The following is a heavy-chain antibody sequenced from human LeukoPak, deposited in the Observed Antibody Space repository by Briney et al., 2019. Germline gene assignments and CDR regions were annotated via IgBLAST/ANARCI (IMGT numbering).Heavy chain of an antibody. D-gene: IGHD3-10*01. CDR1: GFTFSSYS. CDR2: ISGSSTYI. Sequence: SGGSLRLSCAASGFTFSSYSMNWVRQAPGKGLEWVSYISGSSTYIYYADSVKGRFTISRDNAKNSLYLQMNSLRAEDTAVYYCARDLLRSSLDAFDIWGQGTMGTVSS. V-gene: IGHV3-21*01. J-gene: IGHJ3*02. CDR3: ARDLLRSSLDAFDI.